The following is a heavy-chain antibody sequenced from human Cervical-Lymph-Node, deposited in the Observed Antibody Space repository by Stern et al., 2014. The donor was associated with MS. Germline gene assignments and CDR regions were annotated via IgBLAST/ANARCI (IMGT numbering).Heavy chain of an antibody. CDR2: VSSEGSNK. V-gene: IGHV3-30-3*01. Sequence: VHLVESGGGVVQPGRSLRLSCAVSGFNFSHYAMHWVRQAPGKGLEWVAAVSSEGSNKYHADSVKGRFTISRANSKNTVYLQMNSLRDDDTAVYYCATQIWFDYWGQGTLVTVSS. J-gene: IGHJ4*02. CDR1: GFNFSHYA. D-gene: IGHD3-16*01. CDR3: ATQIWFDY.